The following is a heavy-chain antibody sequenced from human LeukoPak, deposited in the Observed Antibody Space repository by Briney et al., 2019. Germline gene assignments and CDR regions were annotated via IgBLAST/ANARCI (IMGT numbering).Heavy chain of an antibody. CDR1: GGSISSYY. V-gene: IGHV4-4*07. CDR2: IYTSGST. J-gene: IGHJ6*02. D-gene: IGHD2-2*01. Sequence: SETLSLTCTVSGGSISSYYWSWIRQPAGKGLEWIGRIYTSGSTNYNPSLKSRVTISVDTSKNQFSLKLSSVTAADTAVYYCARGLVPAATYGMDVWGQGTTVTVSS. CDR3: ARGLVPAATYGMDV.